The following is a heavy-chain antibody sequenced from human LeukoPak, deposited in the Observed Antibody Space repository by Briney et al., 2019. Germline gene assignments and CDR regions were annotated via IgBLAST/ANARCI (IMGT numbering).Heavy chain of an antibody. CDR1: GGSISSYY. Sequence: SETLSLTCTVSGGSISSYYWSWIRQPPGKGLEWIGYIYYSGSTNYNPSLKSRVTISVDTSKNQFSLKLTSVTAADTAVYYCARGVPQYYDFWSGYFYYFDYWGQGTLVTVSS. J-gene: IGHJ4*02. CDR3: ARGVPQYYDFWSGYFYYFDY. D-gene: IGHD3-3*01. CDR2: IYYSGST. V-gene: IGHV4-59*01.